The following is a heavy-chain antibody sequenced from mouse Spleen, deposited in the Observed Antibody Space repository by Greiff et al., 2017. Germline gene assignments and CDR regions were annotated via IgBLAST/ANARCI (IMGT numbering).Heavy chain of an antibody. CDR3: ARRVTTVVPYWYFDV. V-gene: IGHV5-2*03. D-gene: IGHD1-1*01. Sequence: EVKLVESGGGLVQPGESLKLSCESNEYEFPSHDMSWVRKTPEKRLELVAAINSDGGSTYYPDTMERRFIISRVNTKKTLYLQMSSLRSEDTALYYCARRVTTVVPYWYFDVWGTGTTVTVSS. J-gene: IGHJ1*03. CDR1: EYEFPSHD. CDR2: INSDGGST.